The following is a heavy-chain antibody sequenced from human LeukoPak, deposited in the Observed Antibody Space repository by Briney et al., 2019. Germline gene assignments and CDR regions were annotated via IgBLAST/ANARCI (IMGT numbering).Heavy chain of an antibody. J-gene: IGHJ5*02. V-gene: IGHV3-21*01. D-gene: IGHD4-11*01. CDR1: GFTFSSYE. CDR2: ISSSSSSYI. Sequence: GGSLRLSCAASGFTFSSYEMNWVRQAPGKGLEWVSSISSSSSSYIYYADSVKGRFTISRDNAKNSLYLQMNSLRAEDTAVYYCARDVDYSGVYVWFDPWGQGTLVTVSS. CDR3: ARDVDYSGVYVWFDP.